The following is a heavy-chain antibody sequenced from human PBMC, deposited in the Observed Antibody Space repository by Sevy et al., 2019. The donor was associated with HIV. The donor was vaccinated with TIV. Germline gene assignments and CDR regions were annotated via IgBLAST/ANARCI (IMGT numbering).Heavy chain of an antibody. V-gene: IGHV1-18*04. CDR3: ARGGAVGATDNAFDI. Sequence: ASVKVSCKASGYTFTSYGISWVRQAPGQGLEWMGWISAYNGNTNYAQKLQGRVTMTTDTSTSTAYMELRSLRSDDTGVNYCARGGAVGATDNAFDIWGQWTMVTVSS. D-gene: IGHD1-26*01. CDR2: ISAYNGNT. J-gene: IGHJ3*02. CDR1: GYTFTSYG.